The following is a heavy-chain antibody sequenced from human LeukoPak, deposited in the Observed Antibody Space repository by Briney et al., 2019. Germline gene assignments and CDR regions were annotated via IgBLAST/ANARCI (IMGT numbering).Heavy chain of an antibody. CDR1: GYTFTSYS. D-gene: IGHD2-2*01. CDR2: ISAYNGNT. V-gene: IGHV1-18*01. CDR3: ARDSDIVVVPAPGP. Sequence: ASVKVSCKASGYTFTSYSISWVRQAPGQGLEWMGWISAYNGNTNYAQKLQGRVTMTTDTSTSTAYMELRSLRSDDTAVYYCARDSDIVVVPAPGPWGQGTLVTVSS. J-gene: IGHJ5*02.